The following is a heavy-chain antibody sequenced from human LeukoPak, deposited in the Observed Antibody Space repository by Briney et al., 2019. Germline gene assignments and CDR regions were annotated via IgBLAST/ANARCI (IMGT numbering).Heavy chain of an antibody. Sequence: GGSLRLSCAASGFTFSSYSMNWVRQAPGKGLEWVSSISSSSSYIYYADSVKGRFTISRDNAKNSLYLQMNSLRAEDTAVYYCARAWGTRGYYYFDYWGQGTLVTVSS. V-gene: IGHV3-21*04. CDR1: GFTFSSYS. J-gene: IGHJ4*02. CDR2: ISSSSSYI. D-gene: IGHD1-1*01. CDR3: ARAWGTRGYYYFDY.